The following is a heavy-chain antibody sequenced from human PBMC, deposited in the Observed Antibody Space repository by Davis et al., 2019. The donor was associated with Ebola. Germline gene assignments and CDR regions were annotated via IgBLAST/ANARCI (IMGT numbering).Heavy chain of an antibody. D-gene: IGHD4-17*01. CDR2: VIPMSGTT. CDR3: AREAVSASTVGNWFAP. J-gene: IGHJ5*02. Sequence: SVKVSCKASGGTFSSYAIGWVRQAPGQGLEWMGRVIPMSGTTNYAQKFEDRVTITADNFTDVSYMELTRLTYEDTAMYYCAREAVSASTVGNWFAPWGQGTLVTVSS. CDR1: GGTFSSYA. V-gene: IGHV1-69*06.